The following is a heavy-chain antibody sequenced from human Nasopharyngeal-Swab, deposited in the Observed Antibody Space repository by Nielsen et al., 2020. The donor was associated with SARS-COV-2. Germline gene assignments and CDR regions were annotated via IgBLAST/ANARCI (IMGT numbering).Heavy chain of an antibody. CDR2: IYPGDSDT. Sequence: KVSCKGSGYSFTSYWIGWVRQMPGKGLEWMGIIYPGDSDTRYSPSFQGQVTISADKSISTAYLQWSSLKASDTAMYYCARREYSSSWYGGYGMDVWGQGTTVTVSS. D-gene: IGHD6-13*01. V-gene: IGHV5-51*01. J-gene: IGHJ6*02. CDR1: GYSFTSYW. CDR3: ARREYSSSWYGGYGMDV.